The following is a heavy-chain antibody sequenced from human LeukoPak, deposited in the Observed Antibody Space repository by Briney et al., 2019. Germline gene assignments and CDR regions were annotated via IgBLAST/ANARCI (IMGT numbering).Heavy chain of an antibody. Sequence: GGSLRLSCAASGFTFSSYAMSWVRQAPGKGLEWVSAISGSGGSTYYADSVEGRFTISRDNSKNTLYLQMNSLRAEDTAVYYCAKDLEAYGSGSYYFDYWGQGTLVTVSS. V-gene: IGHV3-23*01. J-gene: IGHJ4*02. D-gene: IGHD3-10*01. CDR2: ISGSGGST. CDR3: AKDLEAYGSGSYYFDY. CDR1: GFTFSSYA.